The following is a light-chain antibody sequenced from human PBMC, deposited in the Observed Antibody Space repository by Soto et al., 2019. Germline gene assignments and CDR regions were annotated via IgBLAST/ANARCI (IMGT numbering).Light chain of an antibody. CDR1: SSDVGGYNY. CDR2: DVT. J-gene: IGLJ1*01. V-gene: IGLV2-11*01. Sequence: QSVLTQPCSVSGSPGQSVAISCTGTSSDVGGYNYVSWYQQHPGKAPKLIIYDVTKRPSGVPDRFSGSSSGNTASLTISGLQAEDEADYFCCSYAGSYSYVFGTGTKVTVL. CDR3: CSYAGSYSYV.